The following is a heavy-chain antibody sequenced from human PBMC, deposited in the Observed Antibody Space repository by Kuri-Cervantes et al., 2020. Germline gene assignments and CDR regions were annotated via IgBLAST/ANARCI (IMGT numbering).Heavy chain of an antibody. D-gene: IGHD3-16*01. Sequence: GGSLRLSCAASGFTFSSYWMSWVRQAPGKGLEWVANIKQDGSEKYYVDSVKGRFTISRDNAKNSLYLQMNSLRAEDTAVYYCARDRGGYNYYYMDVWGKGTTVTVSS. J-gene: IGHJ6*03. CDR1: GFTFSSYW. CDR3: ARDRGGYNYYYMDV. V-gene: IGHV3-7*01. CDR2: IKQDGSEK.